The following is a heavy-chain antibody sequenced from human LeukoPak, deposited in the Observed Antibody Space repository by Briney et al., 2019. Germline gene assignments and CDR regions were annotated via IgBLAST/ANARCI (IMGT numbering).Heavy chain of an antibody. Sequence: GGSLRLSCAASGFTFSSYWMSWVRQAPGKGLEWVANIKQDGSEKYYVDSVKGRFTISRDNAKNSLYLQMDSLRAEDTAVYYCARVRDKSGYYSRNKNAFDIWGQGTMVTVSS. CDR2: IKQDGSEK. CDR3: ARVRDKSGYYSRNKNAFDI. D-gene: IGHD3-3*01. CDR1: GFTFSSYW. J-gene: IGHJ3*02. V-gene: IGHV3-7*01.